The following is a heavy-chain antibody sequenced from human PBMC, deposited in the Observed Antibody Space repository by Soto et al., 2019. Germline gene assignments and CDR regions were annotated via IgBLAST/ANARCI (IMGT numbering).Heavy chain of an antibody. CDR3: ARVGQDYYYGMDV. Sequence: QVQLVESGGGLVKPGGSLRLSCAASGFAFSDYYMTWIRQAPGKGREWVSYMSGSGNDIYYADSVKGRFTISRDNIQNSLYLQMNSLRAEDTAIYYCARVGQDYYYGMDVWGQGTTVTVSS. V-gene: IGHV3-11*01. CDR2: MSGSGNDI. D-gene: IGHD3-16*01. J-gene: IGHJ6*02. CDR1: GFAFSDYY.